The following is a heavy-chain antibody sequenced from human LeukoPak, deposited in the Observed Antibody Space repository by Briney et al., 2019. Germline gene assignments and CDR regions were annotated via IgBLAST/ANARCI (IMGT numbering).Heavy chain of an antibody. J-gene: IGHJ4*02. Sequence: SETLSLTCTVSGGSISTYYWSWIRQPPGKGLEWIGYIYYSGSANYSPSLKSRVTISVDTSKNQFSLKLSSVTAADTAVYYCARGSHYGDPILWGQGTLVTVSS. V-gene: IGHV4-59*01. CDR1: GGSISTYY. CDR3: ARGSHYGDPIL. CDR2: IYYSGSA. D-gene: IGHD4-17*01.